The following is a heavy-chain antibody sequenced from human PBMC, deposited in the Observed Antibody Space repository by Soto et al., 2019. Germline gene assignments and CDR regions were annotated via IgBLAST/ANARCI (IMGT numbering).Heavy chain of an antibody. V-gene: IGHV1-69*06. Sequence: QVHLVQSGPEVKKPGSSVKVSCKASGGTFTTYAFNWVRQAPGQGLEWMGGIVTISGTTNYAQKFRGRVTVTADKSASTTNMELNSLTSEDTAVYYCAIIPQSGTYFKFDFWGQGTLVTVSS. J-gene: IGHJ4*02. CDR2: IVTISGTT. CDR3: AIIPQSGTYFKFDF. CDR1: GGTFTTYA. D-gene: IGHD3-10*01.